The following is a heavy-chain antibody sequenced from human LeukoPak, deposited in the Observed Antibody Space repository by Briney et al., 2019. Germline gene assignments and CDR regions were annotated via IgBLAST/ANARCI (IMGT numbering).Heavy chain of an antibody. J-gene: IGHJ3*02. CDR2: INHIGSM. V-gene: IGHV4-34*01. CDR1: GGSLSDYY. CDR3: AQSTGRSGASCYGTCSAFDI. D-gene: IGHD2-15*01. Sequence: PSETLSLTCAVSGGSLSDYYWSWIRQSPGKGLEWIGEINHIGSMNTSPTLETRVTMSVDMSKNQFSLHLNSVTPEDTAVYYCAQSTGRSGASCYGTCSAFDIWGQGTMVTVSS.